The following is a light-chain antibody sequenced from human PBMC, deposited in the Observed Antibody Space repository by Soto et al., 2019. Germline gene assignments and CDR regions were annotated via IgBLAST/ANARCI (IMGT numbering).Light chain of an antibody. J-gene: IGLJ1*01. CDR3: SSYTSSSAYV. V-gene: IGLV2-14*01. CDR2: EVY. Sequence: QSALTQPASVSGSPGQSITISCTGSSSDVGGYNYVSWYQQYPGKVPRLMIYEVYNRPSGVSIRFSGSKSGNTASLTISGLQAEDEADYYCSSYTSSSAYVFGTGTKVTVL. CDR1: SSDVGGYNY.